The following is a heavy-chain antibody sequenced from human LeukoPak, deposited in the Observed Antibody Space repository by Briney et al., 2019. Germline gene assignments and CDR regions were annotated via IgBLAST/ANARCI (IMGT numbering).Heavy chain of an antibody. CDR3: ATDVSGSYWGYFDY. D-gene: IGHD1-26*01. CDR1: GYTLTELS. Sequence: ASVTVSCKVSGYTLTELSMHWVRQAPGKGLEWMGGFDPEDGETIYAQKFQGRVTMTEDTSTDTAYMELSSLRSEDTAVYYCATDVSGSYWGYFDYWGQGTLVTVSS. CDR2: FDPEDGET. V-gene: IGHV1-24*01. J-gene: IGHJ4*02.